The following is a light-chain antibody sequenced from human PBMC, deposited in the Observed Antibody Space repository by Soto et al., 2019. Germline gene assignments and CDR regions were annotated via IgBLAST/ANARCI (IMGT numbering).Light chain of an antibody. Sequence: DLQMTQSPSSLSASVGDRVSITCRASQGISNYLAWYQQNPGKVPKLLIYAASTLQSGVPSRFSGSGSGTDFTLTISSLQPEDVATYYCQKYNNAPWTFGPGTKVEIK. CDR3: QKYNNAPWT. J-gene: IGKJ1*01. V-gene: IGKV1-27*01. CDR2: AAS. CDR1: QGISNY.